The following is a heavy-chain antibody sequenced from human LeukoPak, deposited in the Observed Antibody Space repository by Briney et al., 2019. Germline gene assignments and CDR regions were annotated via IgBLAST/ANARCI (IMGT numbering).Heavy chain of an antibody. V-gene: IGHV4-59*01. CDR2: IYYSGST. CDR3: AGSSTGGYYYMDV. Sequence: SETLSLTCTVSGGSISSYYWSWIRQPPGKGLEWIGYIYYSGSTNYNPSLKSRVTISVDTSKNQFSLKLSSVTAADTAVYYCAGSSTGGYYYMDVWGKGNTVTVSS. D-gene: IGHD2-2*01. CDR1: GGSISSYY. J-gene: IGHJ6*03.